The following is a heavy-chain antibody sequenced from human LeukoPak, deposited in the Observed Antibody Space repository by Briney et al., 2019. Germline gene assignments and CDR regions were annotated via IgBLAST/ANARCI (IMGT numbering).Heavy chain of an antibody. D-gene: IGHD3-3*01. CDR1: GFTFSGSA. CDR2: IRSKANSYAT. CDR3: TRRDDFWSGYYDDY. J-gene: IGHJ4*02. Sequence: GGSLKLSCAASGFTFSGSAMHWVRQASGKGLEWVGRIRSKANSYATAYAASVKGRFTISRDDSKNTAYLQMNSLKTEDTAVYYCTRRDDFWSGYYDDYWGQGTLVTVSS. V-gene: IGHV3-73*01.